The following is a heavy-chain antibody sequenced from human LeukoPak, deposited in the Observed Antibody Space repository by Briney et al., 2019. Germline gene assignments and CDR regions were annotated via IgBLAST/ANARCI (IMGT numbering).Heavy chain of an antibody. CDR2: ISYDGSNK. D-gene: IGHD6-19*01. CDR3: ARDRGSGWYLDL. CDR1: GFNFRTYV. V-gene: IGHV3-30-3*01. J-gene: IGHJ4*02. Sequence: GGSLRLSCAASGFNFRTYVMHWVRQPPGKGLEWVAFISYDGSNKYSADSVKGRFTISRDNSKNTLYVQMNSLRPEDTAVYYCARDRGSGWYLDLWGQGTLVTVSS.